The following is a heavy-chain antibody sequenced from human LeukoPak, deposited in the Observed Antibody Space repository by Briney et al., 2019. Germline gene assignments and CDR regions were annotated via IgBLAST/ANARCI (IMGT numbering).Heavy chain of an antibody. J-gene: IGHJ5*02. CDR2: IYTDGST. V-gene: IGHV4-59*08. CDR1: GGSLSSHY. D-gene: IGHD3-3*01. CDR3: ARHRDTVFPFDP. Sequence: SETLSLTCTVSGGSLSSHYWSWLRQPPGKGLEYIGYIYTDGSTSYNPSLKSRVTILVDTSKNQFSLRLSSVTAADTAVYYCARHRDTVFPFDPWGQGTLVTVSS.